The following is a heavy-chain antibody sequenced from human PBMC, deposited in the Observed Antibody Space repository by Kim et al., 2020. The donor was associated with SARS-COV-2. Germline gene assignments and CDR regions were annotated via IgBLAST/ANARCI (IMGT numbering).Heavy chain of an antibody. Sequence: RGGTNYNPSRKSRVTISVDTSKNQFTLKLSSVSAAYTAVYYCARGSRLDYWGQGTLVTVSS. V-gene: IGHV4-34*01. J-gene: IGHJ4*02. CDR2: RGGT. CDR3: ARGSRLDY.